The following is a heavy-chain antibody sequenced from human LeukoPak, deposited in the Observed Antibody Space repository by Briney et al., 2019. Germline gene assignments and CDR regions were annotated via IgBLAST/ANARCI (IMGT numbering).Heavy chain of an antibody. J-gene: IGHJ4*02. V-gene: IGHV3-74*01. D-gene: IGHD5-18*01. CDR3: VRDPAYTYDYFDY. CDR2: INNDGSST. CDR1: GFTFSRYW. Sequence: GRSLRLSCAASGFTFSRYWMHWVRQAPGKGLEWVSSINNDGSSTNYADSVKGRFTISRDNAKNTLYVQMNSLRAEDTAVYYCVRDPAYTYDYFDYWGQGTLVTVSS.